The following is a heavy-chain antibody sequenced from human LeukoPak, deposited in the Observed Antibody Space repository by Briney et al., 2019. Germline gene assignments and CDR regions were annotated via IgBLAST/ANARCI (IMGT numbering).Heavy chain of an antibody. CDR2: ISWNSGSI. J-gene: IGHJ4*02. Sequence: GGSLRLSCAASGFTFDDYAMHWVRQAPGKGLEWVSGISWNSGSIIYADSVKGRFTISRDNANNSLYLQMNSLRAEDTALYYCAKGRYQLPLYYFDYWGQGTLVTVSS. D-gene: IGHD2-2*01. CDR1: GFTFDDYA. CDR3: AKGRYQLPLYYFDY. V-gene: IGHV3-9*01.